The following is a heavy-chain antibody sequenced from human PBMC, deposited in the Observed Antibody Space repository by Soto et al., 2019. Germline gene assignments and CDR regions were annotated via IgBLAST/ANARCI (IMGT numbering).Heavy chain of an antibody. CDR2: FYYTGST. J-gene: IGHJ4*02. V-gene: IGHV4-31*01. CDR3: ARRGLGQSRYSHNIDS. CDR1: GGSINTGGYY. Sequence: QVQLQESGPGLVKPSQTLSLTCTVSGGSINTGGYYWSWIRQHPGKGLEWIGYFYYTGSTYYNPSLHSPVTMSIDTSTNPFSLKLSSVTAADTAVYYCARRGLGQSRYSHNIDSWGQGDRVNVSS. D-gene: IGHD3-16*02.